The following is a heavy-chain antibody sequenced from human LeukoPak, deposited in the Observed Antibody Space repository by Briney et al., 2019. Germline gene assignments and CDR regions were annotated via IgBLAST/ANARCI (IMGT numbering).Heavy chain of an antibody. CDR1: GFTFSSYA. Sequence: GGSLRLSCAASGFTFSSYAMSWVRQAPGKGLEWFSAISGSGGSTYYADSVKGRFTISRDNSKNTLYLQMNSLRAEDTAVYYCAKQGYSSSWYPYYFDYWGQGTLVTVSS. CDR3: AKQGYSSSWYPYYFDY. J-gene: IGHJ4*02. D-gene: IGHD6-13*01. CDR2: ISGSGGST. V-gene: IGHV3-23*01.